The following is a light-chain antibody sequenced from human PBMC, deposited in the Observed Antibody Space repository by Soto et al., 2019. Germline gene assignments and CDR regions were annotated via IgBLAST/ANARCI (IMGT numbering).Light chain of an antibody. CDR3: QQYNNWPTGT. CDR1: QSVSSN. Sequence: EIVMAQSPATLSVSLGERATLSCRASQSVSSNLAWYQQKPGQAPRLLIYGASTRATGIPARFSGSGSGTEFTPTISSLQSKDFAVYYCQQYNNWPTGTFGQGTKVEIK. V-gene: IGKV3-15*01. CDR2: GAS. J-gene: IGKJ1*01.